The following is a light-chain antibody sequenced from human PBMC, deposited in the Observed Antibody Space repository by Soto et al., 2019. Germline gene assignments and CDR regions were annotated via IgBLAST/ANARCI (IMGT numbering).Light chain of an antibody. V-gene: IGLV2-14*01. J-gene: IGLJ2*01. Sequence: QSALTQPASVSGSPGQSITISCTGTSSDVGGYNYVSWYQQHPGKAPKLMIYDVSNRPSGVSNRFSGSKSGNTASLTISGLQAEDEGDYYCSSYASSSTLVLGGGTKVTVL. CDR3: SSYASSSTLV. CDR1: SSDVGGYNY. CDR2: DVS.